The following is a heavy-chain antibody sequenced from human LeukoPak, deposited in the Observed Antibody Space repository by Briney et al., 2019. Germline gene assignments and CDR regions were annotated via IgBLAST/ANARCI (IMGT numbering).Heavy chain of an antibody. J-gene: IGHJ4*02. CDR1: RFTFNTYS. D-gene: IGHD6-13*01. V-gene: IGHV3-21*01. CDR3: ASQLSSSWPFDY. Sequence: PGGCLRLSCAASRFTFNTYSMNWVRQAPGKGLEWVSSTSSSSGYKYYTDSGKGRFTISKDNAKNSLYVQMNSLRAEDTAVYYCASQLSSSWPFDYWGQGTLVTVSS. CDR2: TSSSSGYK.